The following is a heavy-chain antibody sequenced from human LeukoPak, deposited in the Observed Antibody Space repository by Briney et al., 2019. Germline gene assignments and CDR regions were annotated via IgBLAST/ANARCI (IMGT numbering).Heavy chain of an antibody. J-gene: IGHJ6*03. CDR1: GFTFSSYW. CDR2: INSDGSST. CDR3: ARATGYSYGPHYYYYYMDV. Sequence: GGSLRLSCAASGFTFSSYWMHWVRQAPGEGLVWVSRINSDGSSTSYADSVKGRFTISRDNAKNTLYLQMNSLRAEDTAVYYCARATGYSYGPHYYYYYMDVWGKGTTVTVSS. D-gene: IGHD5-18*01. V-gene: IGHV3-74*01.